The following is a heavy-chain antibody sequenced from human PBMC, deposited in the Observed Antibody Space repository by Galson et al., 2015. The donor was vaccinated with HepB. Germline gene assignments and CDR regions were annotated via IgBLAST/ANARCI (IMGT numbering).Heavy chain of an antibody. Sequence: PALVKPTQTLTLTCTFSGFSLSTSGMCVSWIRQPPGKALEWLALIDWDDDKYYSTSLKTRLTISKDTSKNQVVLTMTNMDPVDTATYYCARIRKYGDYVGDAFDIWGQGTMVTVSS. V-gene: IGHV2-70*01. J-gene: IGHJ3*02. CDR2: IDWDDDK. CDR3: ARIRKYGDYVGDAFDI. CDR1: GFSLSTSGMC. D-gene: IGHD4-17*01.